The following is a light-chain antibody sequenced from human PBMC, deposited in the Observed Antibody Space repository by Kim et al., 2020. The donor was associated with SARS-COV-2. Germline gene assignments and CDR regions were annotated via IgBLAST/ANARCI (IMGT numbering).Light chain of an antibody. V-gene: IGKV3-20*01. CDR1: QSVSSSY. CDR2: GAS. CDR3: QQYGSSPLT. Sequence: SPGERATPPFRASQSVSSSYLAWYQQKPGQAPRLLIYGASSRATGIPDRFSGSGSGTDFTLTISRLEPEDFAVYYCQQYGSSPLTFGGGTKVDIK. J-gene: IGKJ4*01.